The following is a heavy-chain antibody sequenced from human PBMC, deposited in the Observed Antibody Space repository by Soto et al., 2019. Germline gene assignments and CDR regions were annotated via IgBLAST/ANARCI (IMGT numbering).Heavy chain of an antibody. CDR2: AKSKTDGGSS. V-gene: IGHV3-15*07. CDR1: GFPFSKAM. J-gene: IGHJ4*01. CDR3: TTDSRTTLPEIRFDY. Sequence: VQLVESGGGLGKPGGSLRLSCVASGFPFSKAMINWVPQVPGKGLEWVGRAKSKTDGGSSDYAAAVKGRFAVSRDDSRHIVYLQMNSLKIEDTGVYYCTTDSRTTLPEIRFDYWGHGTQVTVSS. D-gene: IGHD1-26*01.